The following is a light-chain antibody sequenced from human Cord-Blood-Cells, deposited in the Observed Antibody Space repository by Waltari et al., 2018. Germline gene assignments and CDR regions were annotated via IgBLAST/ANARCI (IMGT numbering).Light chain of an antibody. J-gene: IGLJ3*02. CDR2: DVS. CDR3: SSYTSSSTWV. V-gene: IGLV2-14*03. Sequence: QSALTPPASVSGSPGQAITLSCTGTSSDVGCYHYVSWYQQHPGKAPKLMIYDVSNRPSGVSNRFSGSKSGNTASLTISGLQAEDEADYYCSSYTSSSTWVFGGGTKLTVL. CDR1: SSDVGCYHY.